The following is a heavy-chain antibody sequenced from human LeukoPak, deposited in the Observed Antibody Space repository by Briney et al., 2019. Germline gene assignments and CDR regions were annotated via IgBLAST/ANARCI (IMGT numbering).Heavy chain of an antibody. J-gene: IGHJ5*02. CDR2: ISSSSSYI. D-gene: IGHD2-15*01. CDR1: GFTFSSYS. Sequence: KSGGSLRLSCAASGFTFSSYSMNWVRQAPGKGLEWVSSISSSSSYIYYADSVKGRFTISRDNAKNSLYLQMNSLRAEDTAVYYCASTCSGGSCYSFPYNWFDPWGQGTLVTVSS. CDR3: ASTCSGGSCYSFPYNWFDP. V-gene: IGHV3-21*01.